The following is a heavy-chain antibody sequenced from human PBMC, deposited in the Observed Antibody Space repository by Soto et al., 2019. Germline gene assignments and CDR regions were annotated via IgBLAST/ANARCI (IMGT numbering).Heavy chain of an antibody. CDR3: ARGLRDIVVVPAADD. D-gene: IGHD2-2*01. CDR1: GGTFSSYT. J-gene: IGHJ4*02. CDR2: IIPILGIA. Sequence: SVKVSCKASGGTFSSYTISWVRQAPGQGLEWMGRIIPILGIANYAQKFQGRVTITADKSTSTAYMELSSLRSEDTAVYYCARGLRDIVVVPAADDWGQGTLVTVPS. V-gene: IGHV1-69*02.